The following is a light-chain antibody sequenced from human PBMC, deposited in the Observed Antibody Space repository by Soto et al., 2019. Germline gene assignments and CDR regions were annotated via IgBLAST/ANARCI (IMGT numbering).Light chain of an antibody. J-gene: IGKJ1*01. CDR1: QSVSSSY. V-gene: IGKV3-20*01. Sequence: ENVLTQSPGTLSLSPGERATLSCRASQSVSSSYLAWYQQKPGQAPRILIYGASSRATGIPDRFSGSGSGTDFTLTISRLEPEDFAVYYCQQYGSSPRTFGQGTKVEIK. CDR3: QQYGSSPRT. CDR2: GAS.